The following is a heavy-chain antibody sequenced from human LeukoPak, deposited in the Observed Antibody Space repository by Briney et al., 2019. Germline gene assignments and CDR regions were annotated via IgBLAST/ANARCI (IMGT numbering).Heavy chain of an antibody. Sequence: SETLSLTCTVSGGSVSSGVYYWSWIRQPPGKGLEWIGYIHRGGSTYYTPSLKSRVTMSVDTSKNQFSLKLSSVTAADTAVYYCARGGVAGTAFDIWGQGTMVTVSS. D-gene: IGHD6-19*01. J-gene: IGHJ3*02. CDR1: GGSVSSGVYY. CDR2: IHRGGST. CDR3: ARGGVAGTAFDI. V-gene: IGHV4-30-2*01.